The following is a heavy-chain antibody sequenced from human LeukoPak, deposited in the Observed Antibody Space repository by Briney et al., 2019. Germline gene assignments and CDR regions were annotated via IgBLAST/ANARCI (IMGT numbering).Heavy chain of an antibody. J-gene: IGHJ6*02. D-gene: IGHD3-10*01. CDR1: GFTFSSYA. Sequence: PGGSLRLSCAAFGFTFSSYAMSWVRQAPGKGLEWVSTISGSGDSTYYTDSVKGRFTISRDSSKNTLYLQMNSLRAEDAAVYYCAKDPRGKYYGMDVWGQGTTVSVSS. CDR2: ISGSGDST. V-gene: IGHV3-23*01. CDR3: AKDPRGKYYGMDV.